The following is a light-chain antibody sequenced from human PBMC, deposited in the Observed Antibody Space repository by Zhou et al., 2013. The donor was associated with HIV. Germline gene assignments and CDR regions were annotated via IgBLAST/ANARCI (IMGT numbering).Light chain of an antibody. CDR1: QGIGND. CDR3: QQYSDYPRT. Sequence: AIQMTQSPSSLSASVGDRVTITCRASQGIGNDLGWYQQKPGKAPKLLIYTTSILQSGVPSRFSGSGSGTEFTLTVSGLQPDDLATYYCQQYSDYPRTFGQGTKVEI. V-gene: IGKV1-6*01. J-gene: IGKJ1*01. CDR2: TTS.